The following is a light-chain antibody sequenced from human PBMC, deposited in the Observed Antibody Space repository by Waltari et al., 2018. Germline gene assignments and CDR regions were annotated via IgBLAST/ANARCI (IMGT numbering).Light chain of an antibody. J-gene: IGKJ1*01. CDR2: ASS. V-gene: IGKV3-20*01. CDR1: QNIGHY. CDR3: QHHFRLPAT. Sequence: IVLTQSPGTLSLSPGGRATLSCRASQNIGHYLAWYQQKPGQAPRLLIYASSTRAAGIPDRLSGSGSGADFSLTITRLEPDDFAVYYCQHHFRLPATFGQGTKV.